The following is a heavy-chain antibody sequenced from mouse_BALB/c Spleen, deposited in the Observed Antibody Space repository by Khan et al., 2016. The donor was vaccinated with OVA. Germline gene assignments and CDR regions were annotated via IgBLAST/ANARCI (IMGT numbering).Heavy chain of an antibody. J-gene: IGHJ3*01. D-gene: IGHD2-2*01. CDR3: TRHGYVAWFTY. Sequence: LQQSGPELMKPGASVKISCKASGYSFTTYYIHWVIQSHGKSLEWIGYIDPFSGGTTYNQNFKGKATLTVDKSSSTAYIHLSNLTSEDSAVYYWTRHGYVAWFTYWGQGTLVTVSA. V-gene: IGHV1S135*01. CDR2: IDPFSGGT. CDR1: GYSFTTYY.